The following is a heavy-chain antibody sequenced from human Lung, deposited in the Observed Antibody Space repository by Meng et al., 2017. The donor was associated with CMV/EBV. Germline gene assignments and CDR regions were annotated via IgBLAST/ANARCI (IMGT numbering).Heavy chain of an antibody. CDR2: ISGSGGST. CDR3: AKGGSTSYYYYGMDV. Sequence: SXAASGFTFSSYAMSWVRQAPGKGLEWVSAISGSGGSTYYADSVKGRFTISRDNSKNTLYLQMNSLRAEDTAVYYCAKGGSTSYYYYGMDVWGQGXTVTFSS. CDR1: GFTFSSYA. J-gene: IGHJ6*02. V-gene: IGHV3-23*01. D-gene: IGHD2-2*01.